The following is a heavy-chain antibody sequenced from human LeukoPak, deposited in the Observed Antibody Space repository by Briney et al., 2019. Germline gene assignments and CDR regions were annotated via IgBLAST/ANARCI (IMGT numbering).Heavy chain of an antibody. CDR1: GFTVSSNY. CDR3: AQDFYGSESYDY. V-gene: IGHV3-66*01. CDR2: IYSGGST. Sequence: PGGSLRLSCAASGFTVSSNYMSWVRQAPGKGLEWVSVIYSGGSTYYADSVKGRFTISRDNSKNTLYLQMNSLRAEDTAVYYCAQDFYGSESYDYWGQGTLVTVSS. J-gene: IGHJ4*02. D-gene: IGHD3-10*01.